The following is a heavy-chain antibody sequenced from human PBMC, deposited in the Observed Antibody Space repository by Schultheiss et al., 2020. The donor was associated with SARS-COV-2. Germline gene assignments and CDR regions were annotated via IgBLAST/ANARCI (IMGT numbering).Heavy chain of an antibody. J-gene: IGHJ6*02. CDR3: SRFGGLDYYYYYGMDV. V-gene: IGHV3-73*01. D-gene: IGHD3-10*01. CDR2: IRSKANSYAT. CDR1: GFTFSGSA. Sequence: GGSLKISCAASGFTFSGSAIHWVRQASGKGLEWVGRIRSKANSYATAYAASVKGRFTISRDDSKNTAYLLMNSLKSEDTAVYYCSRFGGLDYYYYYGMDVWGQGTTVTVSS.